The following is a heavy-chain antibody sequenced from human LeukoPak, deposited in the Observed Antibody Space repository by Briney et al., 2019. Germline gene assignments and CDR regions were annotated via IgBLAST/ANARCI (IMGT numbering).Heavy chain of an antibody. CDR2: INPNSGVT. V-gene: IGHV1-2*02. CDR1: GYTFTGYC. CDR3: AILTAAINYFDS. Sequence: ASVNVSCKASGYTFTGYCLNWVWNALGQGPERMGWINPNSGVTSSAQRFQGRVTMTRDRSISTAYMELSRLRSDDTAVYYCAILTAAINYFDSWVEGTLVTVSS. D-gene: IGHD6-25*01. J-gene: IGHJ4*02.